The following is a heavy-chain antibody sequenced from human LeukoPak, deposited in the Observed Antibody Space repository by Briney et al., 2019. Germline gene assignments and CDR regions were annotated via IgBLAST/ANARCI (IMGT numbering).Heavy chain of an antibody. CDR1: GGSINNYY. CDR2: IYSSGTT. D-gene: IGHD6-6*01. J-gene: IGHJ4*02. V-gene: IGHV4-59*01. CDR3: ARVDPDSSSTLEVFDY. Sequence: PSETLSLTCTVSGGSINNYYWSWIRQPPGKGLEWIGSIYSSGTTNYNPSLKSRVTVSLDTSRTQFSLKLSSVTAADTAVYYCARVDPDSSSTLEVFDYWGQGTLVTVSS.